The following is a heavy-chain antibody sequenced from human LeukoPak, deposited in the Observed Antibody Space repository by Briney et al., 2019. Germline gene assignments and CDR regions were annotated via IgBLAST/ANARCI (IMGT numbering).Heavy chain of an antibody. D-gene: IGHD3-10*01. CDR2: INPNSGGT. CDR1: GYTFTGYY. Sequence: ASVKVSCKASGYTFTGYYMHWVRQAPGQGLEWMGWINPNSGGTNYAQKFQGRVTMTRDTSISTAYMELRRLRSDDTAVYYCARGGGFSFGAQSYYQLSLWGQGTLVTVSP. V-gene: IGHV1-2*02. J-gene: IGHJ4*02. CDR3: ARGGGFSFGAQSYYQLSL.